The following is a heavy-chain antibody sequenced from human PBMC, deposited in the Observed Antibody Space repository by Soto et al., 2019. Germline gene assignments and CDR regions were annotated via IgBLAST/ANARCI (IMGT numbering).Heavy chain of an antibody. CDR2: IYYSGST. V-gene: IGHV4-61*01. Sequence: SETLSLTCTVSGGSVSSGSYYWSWIRQPPGKGLEWIGYIYYSGSTNYNPSLKSRVTISVDTSKNQFSLKLSSVTAADTAVYYCARVSYSYGSDYWGQGTLVTVSS. J-gene: IGHJ4*02. D-gene: IGHD5-18*01. CDR1: GGSVSSGSYY. CDR3: ARVSYSYGSDY.